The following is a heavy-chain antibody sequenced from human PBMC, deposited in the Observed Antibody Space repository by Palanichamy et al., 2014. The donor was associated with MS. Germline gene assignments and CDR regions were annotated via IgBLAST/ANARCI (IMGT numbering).Heavy chain of an antibody. V-gene: IGHV3-30*18. CDR3: AKEAAPDHHYYGMDV. Sequence: QVQLVESGGGVVQPGRSLRLSCAASGFTFSSFGMHWVRQAPGKGLEWVAVISDYGSNKYYADSVKGRFTISRDNSKNTLYLQMNSLRAEDTAVYYCAKEAAPDHHYYGMDVWGQGTTVTVSS. CDR1: GFTFSSFG. D-gene: IGHD6-25*01. CDR2: ISDYGSNK. J-gene: IGHJ6*02.